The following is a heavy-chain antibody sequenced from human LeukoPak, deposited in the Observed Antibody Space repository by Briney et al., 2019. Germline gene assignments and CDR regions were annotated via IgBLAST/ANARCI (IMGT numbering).Heavy chain of an antibody. V-gene: IGHV1-24*01. CDR3: ATSYIAAAGTDPFDY. CDR2: FDPEDGET. Sequence: GASVKVSCKVSGYTLAELSMHWVRQAPGKGLEWMGGFDPEDGETIYAQKFQGRVTMTEDTSTDTAYMELSSLRSEDTAVYYCATSYIAAAGTDPFDYWGQGTLVTVSS. CDR1: GYTLAELS. J-gene: IGHJ4*02. D-gene: IGHD6-13*01.